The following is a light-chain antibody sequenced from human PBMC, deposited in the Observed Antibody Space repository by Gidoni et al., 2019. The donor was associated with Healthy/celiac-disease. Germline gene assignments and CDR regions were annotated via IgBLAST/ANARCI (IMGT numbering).Light chain of an antibody. CDR3: QQYDNLPLT. Sequence: NQNTQSPSYLSASVGDRVTITCQASQDISNYLNWYQQKPGKAPKLLIYNASNLETGVPSRFSGSGSGTEFTFTISSLQPEDIATYYCQQYDNLPLTFXGXTKVEIK. J-gene: IGKJ4*01. V-gene: IGKV1-33*01. CDR1: QDISNY. CDR2: NAS.